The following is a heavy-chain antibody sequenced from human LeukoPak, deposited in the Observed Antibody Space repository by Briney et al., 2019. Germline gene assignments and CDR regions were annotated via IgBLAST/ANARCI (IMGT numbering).Heavy chain of an antibody. Sequence: GESLKISCKGSGYSFTNYWIAWVRQMPGKGLEWMGIIYPGDSDTRYSPSFQGQVTISADKSISTAYLQWSSLKASDTAMYYCARISVGAAPTAVHNYYYYYMDVWGKGTTVTISS. D-gene: IGHD2-15*01. CDR2: IYPGDSDT. CDR1: GYSFTNYW. CDR3: ARISVGAAPTAVHNYYYYYMDV. J-gene: IGHJ6*03. V-gene: IGHV5-51*01.